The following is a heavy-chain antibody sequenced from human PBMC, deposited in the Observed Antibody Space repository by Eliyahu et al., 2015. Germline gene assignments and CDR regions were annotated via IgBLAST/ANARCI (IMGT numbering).Heavy chain of an antibody. V-gene: IGHV3-21*01. Sequence: EVQLVESGGGLVKPGGSLRLSCAASGXXFSSYSMNWVRQAPGKGLEWVSSISSSSSYIYYADSVKGRFTISRDNAKNSLYLQMNSLRAEDTAVYYCARDLWLHLGELPRPLDYWGQGTLVTVSS. CDR3: ARDLWLHLGELPRPLDY. D-gene: IGHD3-16*01. CDR2: ISSSSSYI. J-gene: IGHJ4*02. CDR1: GXXFSSYS.